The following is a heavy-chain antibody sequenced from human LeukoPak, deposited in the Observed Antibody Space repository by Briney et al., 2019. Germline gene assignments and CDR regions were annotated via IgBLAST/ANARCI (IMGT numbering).Heavy chain of an antibody. V-gene: IGHV3-30*04. D-gene: IGHD6-19*01. Sequence: GGSLRLSCADSGFTFRTFAMHWVRQAPGKGLEWVAVISSDGSNKYYADSVKGRFTISRDNSKNTLYLQMNSLRAGDTAVYYCARGSFQDSGWYGNFDYWGQGTLVTVSS. CDR3: ARGSFQDSGWYGNFDY. CDR1: GFTFRTFA. CDR2: ISSDGSNK. J-gene: IGHJ4*02.